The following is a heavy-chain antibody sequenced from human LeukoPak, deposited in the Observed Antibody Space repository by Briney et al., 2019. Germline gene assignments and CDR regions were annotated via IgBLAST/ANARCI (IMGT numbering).Heavy chain of an antibody. J-gene: IGHJ3*02. Sequence: PGGSLRLSCTASGFKFDDYGMSWVRQAPGKGLEWVSGINWNGGSTGYADSVKGRFTISRDNAKNSLYLQMNSLRAEDTALYYCARDRRITMVRGVNPDAFDIWGQGTMVTVSS. CDR2: INWNGGST. CDR3: ARDRRITMVRGVNPDAFDI. D-gene: IGHD3-10*01. CDR1: GFKFDDYG. V-gene: IGHV3-20*04.